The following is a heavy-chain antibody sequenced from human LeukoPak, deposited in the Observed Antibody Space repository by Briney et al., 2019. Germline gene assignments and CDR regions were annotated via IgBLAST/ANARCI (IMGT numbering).Heavy chain of an antibody. J-gene: IGHJ4*02. CDR2: IYYSGST. V-gene: IGHV4-59*08. CDR1: GGSKSTYY. D-gene: IGHD4-17*01. CDR3: ARHPGAYVFDY. Sequence: PSETLSLTCTVSGGSKSTYYWIWIRQPPGKGLEWLGYIYYSGSTNYNPSLKSRVTISVDTSKNQFSLKLTSVTAADTAVYYCARHPGAYVFDYWGQGTLVTVSS.